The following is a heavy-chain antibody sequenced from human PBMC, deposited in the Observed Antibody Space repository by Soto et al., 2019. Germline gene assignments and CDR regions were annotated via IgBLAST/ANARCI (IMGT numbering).Heavy chain of an antibody. V-gene: IGHV3-23*01. J-gene: IGHJ4*02. D-gene: IGHD2-15*01. Sequence: GGSLRLSCAASGFTFSSYAMSWVRQAPGKGLEWVSAISGSGGSTYYADSVKGRFTISRDNSKNTLYLQMNSLRAEDTAVYYCAKDVYCSGGSCYSLGDFDYWGQGTLVTVSS. CDR2: ISGSGGST. CDR3: AKDVYCSGGSCYSLGDFDY. CDR1: GFTFSSYA.